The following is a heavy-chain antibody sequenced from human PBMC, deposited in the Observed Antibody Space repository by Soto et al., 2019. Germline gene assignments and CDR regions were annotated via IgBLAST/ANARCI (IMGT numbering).Heavy chain of an antibody. J-gene: IGHJ2*01. CDR2: IVRIFGTI. Sequence: VQLVQSWAVVKQPGSSVRVSCKASGVPVSIYAISWLIQSPGQGLEWMGGIVRIFGTISFAHKFQGSVTMTADESTSTAYMDMSSPRYEDTAVYYSARAKEAGWGAYWYVDLWGRGTLVTVSS. V-gene: IGHV1-69*01. D-gene: IGHD7-27*01. CDR1: GVPVSIYA. CDR3: ARAKEAGWGAYWYVDL.